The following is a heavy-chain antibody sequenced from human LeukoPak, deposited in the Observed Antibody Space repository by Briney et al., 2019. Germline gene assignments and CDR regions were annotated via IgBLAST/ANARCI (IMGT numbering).Heavy chain of an antibody. J-gene: IGHJ4*02. V-gene: IGHV3-23*01. CDR3: AKDGITMVRGVILFDY. Sequence: HPGGSPRLSCAASGFTFSSYAMSWVRQAPGKELEWVSAISGSGGSTYYADSVKGRFTISRDNSKNTLYLQMNSLRAEDTAVYYCAKDGITMVRGVILFDYWGQGTLVTVSS. D-gene: IGHD3-10*01. CDR2: ISGSGGST. CDR1: GFTFSSYA.